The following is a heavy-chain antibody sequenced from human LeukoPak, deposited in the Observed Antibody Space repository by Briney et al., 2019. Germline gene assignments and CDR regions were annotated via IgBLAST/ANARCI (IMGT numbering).Heavy chain of an antibody. CDR2: IYHSGST. CDR1: GGSISSGGYY. Sequence: SETLSLTCTVSGGSISSGGYYWSWIRQPPGKGLEWIGYIYHSGSTYYNPSLKSRVTISVDRSKNQFSLKLSSVPAADTVVYYCARCLYRDGYFDYWGQGTLVTVSS. D-gene: IGHD1-14*01. V-gene: IGHV4-30-2*01. CDR3: ARCLYRDGYFDY. J-gene: IGHJ4*02.